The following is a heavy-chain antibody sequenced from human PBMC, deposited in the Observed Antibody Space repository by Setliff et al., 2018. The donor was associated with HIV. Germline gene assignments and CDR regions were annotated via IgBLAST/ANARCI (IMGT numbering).Heavy chain of an antibody. J-gene: IGHJ4*02. CDR3: ARGGGMIVVVSYFDY. CDR2: INPNSGGT. CDR1: GYTFTGYY. D-gene: IGHD3-22*01. V-gene: IGHV1-2*02. Sequence: VKVSCKASGYTFTGYYMHWVRQAPGQGLEWMGWINPNSGGTNYAQKFQGRVTITADESTSTAYMELSSLRSEDTAVYYCARGGGMIVVVSYFDYWGQGTLVTVSS.